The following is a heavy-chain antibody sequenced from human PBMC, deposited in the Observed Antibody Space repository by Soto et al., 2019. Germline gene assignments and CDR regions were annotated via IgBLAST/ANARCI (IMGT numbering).Heavy chain of an antibody. D-gene: IGHD3-16*01. CDR1: GFTFSRFW. Sequence: GGSLRLSCVASGFTFSRFWMDWIRQIPGKGLEWVAIINQDGSEKFYVDSVKGRFTISRDTAKNSLFLQMNSLRAEDTAVYYCARKMMGSFDSWGQGALVTVSS. CDR3: ARKMMGSFDS. J-gene: IGHJ4*02. V-gene: IGHV3-7*03. CDR2: INQDGSEK.